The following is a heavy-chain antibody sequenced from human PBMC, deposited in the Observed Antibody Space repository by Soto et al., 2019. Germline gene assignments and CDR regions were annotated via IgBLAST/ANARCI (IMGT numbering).Heavy chain of an antibody. CDR3: ARLFPRHCSGGSCARGWFDP. D-gene: IGHD2-15*01. CDR1: GYSYTSYW. CDR2: IYPGDSDT. Sequence: EVQLVQSGAEVKKPGESLKISCKGSGYSYTSYWIGWVRQMPGKGLEWMGIIYPGDSDTRYIPSFQGQVTISADKSISTASLQWISLKSAYNAMYYCARLFPRHCSGGSCARGWFDPWGQGTLVTVSS. J-gene: IGHJ5*02. V-gene: IGHV5-51*01.